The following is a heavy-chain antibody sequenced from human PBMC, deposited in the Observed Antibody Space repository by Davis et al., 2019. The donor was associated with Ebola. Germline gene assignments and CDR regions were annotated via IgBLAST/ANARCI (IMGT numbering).Heavy chain of an antibody. CDR2: ISGSGGST. D-gene: IGHD4-17*01. V-gene: IGHV3-23*01. Sequence: PGGSLRLSCTASGFTFGDYAMSWFRQAPGKGLEWVSAISGSGGSTYYADSVKGRFTISRDNSKKTLYLQMNSLRAEDTAVYYCARDVVASVYGDHPNWFDPWGQGTLVTVSS. J-gene: IGHJ5*02. CDR1: GFTFGDYA. CDR3: ARDVVASVYGDHPNWFDP.